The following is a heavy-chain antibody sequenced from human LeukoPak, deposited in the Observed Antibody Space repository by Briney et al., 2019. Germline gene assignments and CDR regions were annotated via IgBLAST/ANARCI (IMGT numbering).Heavy chain of an antibody. D-gene: IGHD2-2*01. Sequence: ASVNVSCKASGYTFTGYYIHWVRQAPGQGLEWMGWINPYSGATNYVQKFQGRVTMTTDTSINTAYMDLSSLRSDDTAMYYCARDGACSSTSCQNFDYWGQGTLVTVSS. CDR1: GYTFTGYY. CDR2: INPYSGAT. V-gene: IGHV1-2*02. J-gene: IGHJ4*02. CDR3: ARDGACSSTSCQNFDY.